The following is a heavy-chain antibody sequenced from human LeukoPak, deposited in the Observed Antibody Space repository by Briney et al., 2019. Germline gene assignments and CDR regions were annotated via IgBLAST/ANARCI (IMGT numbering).Heavy chain of an antibody. D-gene: IGHD2-8*01. Sequence: GGSLRLSCAASGFTFSHYGMHWVRQGPGKGLEWVANIKQDGSEKYYVDSVKGRFTISRDNAKNSLYLQMNSLRAEDTAVYYCARCMPIFDYWGQGTLVTVSS. CDR1: GFTFSHYG. CDR2: IKQDGSEK. V-gene: IGHV3-7*01. CDR3: ARCMPIFDY. J-gene: IGHJ4*02.